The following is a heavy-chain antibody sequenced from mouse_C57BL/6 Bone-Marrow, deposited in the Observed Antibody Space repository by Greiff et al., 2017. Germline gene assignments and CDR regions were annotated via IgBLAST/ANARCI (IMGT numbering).Heavy chain of an antibody. J-gene: IGHJ3*01. V-gene: IGHV1-64*01. CDR3: ANYYYGSSRFAY. CDR2: IHPNSGST. CDR1: GYTFTSYW. Sequence: QVQLQQPGAELVKPGASVKLSCKASGYTFTSYWMHWVKQRPGQGLEWIGMIHPNSGSTNYNEKFKSKATLTVDKSSSTAYMQLSSLTSEDSAVYYCANYYYGSSRFAYWGQGTLVTVSA. D-gene: IGHD1-1*01.